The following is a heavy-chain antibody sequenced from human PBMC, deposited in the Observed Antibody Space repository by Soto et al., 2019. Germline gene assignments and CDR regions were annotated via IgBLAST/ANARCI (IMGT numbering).Heavy chain of an antibody. J-gene: IGHJ6*02. CDR1: GFTFSSYA. D-gene: IGHD5-18*01. CDR3: ARVGNVDTAMVSPDYYYYYGMDV. CDR2: ISYDGSNK. V-gene: IGHV3-30-3*01. Sequence: QVQLVESGGGVVQPGRSLRLSCAASGFTFSSYAMHWVRQAPGKGLEWVAVISYDGSNKYYADSVKGRFTISRDNSKNTLNLQMNSLRAEDTAVYYCARVGNVDTAMVSPDYYYYYGMDVWGQGTTVTVSS.